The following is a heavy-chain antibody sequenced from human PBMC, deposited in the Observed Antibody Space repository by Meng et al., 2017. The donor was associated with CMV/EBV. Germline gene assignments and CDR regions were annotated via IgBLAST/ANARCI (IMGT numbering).Heavy chain of an antibody. J-gene: IGHJ4*02. CDR3: ARGRYYYDSSGYAYFDY. V-gene: IGHV4-34*01. D-gene: IGHD3-22*01. CDR2: INHSGST. Sequence: SETQSLTCAVYGGSFSGYYWSWIRQPPGKGLEWIGEINHSGSTNYNPSLKSRVTISVDTSKNQFSLKLSSVTAADTAVYYCARGRYYYDSSGYAYFDYWGQGTLVTVSS. CDR1: GGSFSGYY.